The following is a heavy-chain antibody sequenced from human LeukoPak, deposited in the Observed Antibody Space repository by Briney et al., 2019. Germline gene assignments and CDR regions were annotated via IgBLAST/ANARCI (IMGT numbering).Heavy chain of an antibody. Sequence: GGSLRLSCVASGFTFTDHPMNWARQAPGKGLEWVASINHNGNVNYYVDSVKGRSTISRDNAKNSLYLQMSNLRAEDTAVYFCARGGGLDVWGQGATVTVSS. V-gene: IGHV3-7*03. J-gene: IGHJ6*02. CDR3: ARGGGLDV. CDR1: GFTFTDHP. CDR2: INHNGNVN. D-gene: IGHD3-16*01.